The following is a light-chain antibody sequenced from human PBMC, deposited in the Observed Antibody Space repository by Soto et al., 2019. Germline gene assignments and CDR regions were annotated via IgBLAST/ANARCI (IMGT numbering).Light chain of an antibody. Sequence: EILLTQSPATLPVSPGERATLSCRASQSVGSNLAWFQQKPGQSPRLLIYGSSTRANGVPARFSGSGSGADFTLTISNLQSEDFAFYYCQQYTNWPPITFGHGTRLEIK. CDR2: GSS. V-gene: IGKV3-15*01. J-gene: IGKJ5*01. CDR1: QSVGSN. CDR3: QQYTNWPPIT.